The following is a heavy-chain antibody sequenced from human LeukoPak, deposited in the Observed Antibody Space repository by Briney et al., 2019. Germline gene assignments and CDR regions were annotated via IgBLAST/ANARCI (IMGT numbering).Heavy chain of an antibody. V-gene: IGHV1-2*04. J-gene: IGHJ3*02. Sequence: ASVKVSCKASGYTFTGYYMHWVRQAPGQGFEWMGWINPNSGGTNYAQKFQGWVTMTRDTSISTAYMELSRLRSDDTAVYYCAREPRRFGDYEGDAFDIWGQGTMVTVSS. D-gene: IGHD4-17*01. CDR1: GYTFTGYY. CDR2: INPNSGGT. CDR3: AREPRRFGDYEGDAFDI.